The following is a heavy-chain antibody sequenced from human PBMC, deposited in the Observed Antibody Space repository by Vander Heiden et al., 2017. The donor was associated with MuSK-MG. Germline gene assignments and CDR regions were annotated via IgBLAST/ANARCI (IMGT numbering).Heavy chain of an antibody. CDR3: ARAHQWTFDF. CDR2: FYWNDDQ. V-gene: IGHV2-5*01. CDR1: GFSLSTGGVA. Sequence: QITLKESGPTLVKPTQTLTLTCTFSGFSLSTGGVAVGWIRQPPGKALEWLALFYWNDDQSYSPSLKSRLTITKDTSKNLVVLTVANMDPVDTATYYCARAHQWTFDFWGQGTLVTVSS. J-gene: IGHJ4*02. D-gene: IGHD2-8*01.